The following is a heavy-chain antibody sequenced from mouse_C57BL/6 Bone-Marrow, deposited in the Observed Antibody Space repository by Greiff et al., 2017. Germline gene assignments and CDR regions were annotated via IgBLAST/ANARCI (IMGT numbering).Heavy chain of an antibody. Sequence: EVKVVESGGGLVQPKGSLKLSCAASGFSFNTYAMNWVRQAPGKGLEWVARIRSKSNNYATYYADSVKDRFTISRDDSESMLYLQMNNLKTEDTAMYYCVRQGDYYGSSFFAYWGQGTLVTVSA. J-gene: IGHJ3*01. D-gene: IGHD1-1*01. CDR3: VRQGDYYGSSFFAY. CDR1: GFSFNTYA. V-gene: IGHV10-1*01. CDR2: IRSKSNNYAT.